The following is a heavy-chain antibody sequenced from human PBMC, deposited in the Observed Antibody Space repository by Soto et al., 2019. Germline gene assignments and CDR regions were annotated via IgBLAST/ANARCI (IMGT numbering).Heavy chain of an antibody. V-gene: IGHV4-4*07. CDR2: IFVTGAT. D-gene: IGHD1-1*01. CDR3: ARTPSSMAGTIDY. J-gene: IGHJ4*02. Sequence: SETLSLTCTVSGGYISGSYWTWIRQPAGKGLEWIGQIFVTGATNYNPSLKGRVAMSIDTSKKTFSLTLTSVTSAVTAVYYCARTPSSMAGTIDYWAQGTLVDVSS. CDR1: GGYISGSY.